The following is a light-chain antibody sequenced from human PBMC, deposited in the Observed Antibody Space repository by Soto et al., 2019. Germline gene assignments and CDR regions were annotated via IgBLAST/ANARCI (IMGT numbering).Light chain of an antibody. Sequence: DIQMTQSPSTLSASVGERVTITCRASQSVSNWLAWYQQKPGKAPNLLIYDVSSLESGVPSRFSGSGSGTEFILTISSLQPDDFATYYCQQYDSYSCTFGQGTKVEMK. CDR3: QQYDSYSCT. CDR1: QSVSNW. CDR2: DVS. V-gene: IGKV1-5*01. J-gene: IGKJ1*01.